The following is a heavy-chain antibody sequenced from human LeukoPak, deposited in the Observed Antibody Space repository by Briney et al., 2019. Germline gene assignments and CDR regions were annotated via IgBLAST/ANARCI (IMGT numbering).Heavy chain of an antibody. Sequence: PSETLSLTCTVSGGSISSYYWSWIRQPPGKGLEWIGYIFYSGSTNYNPSLKSRVTISVDTSKNQFSLKLSSVTAADTAVYYCARDSYYDSSGYLVYWGQGTLVTVSS. V-gene: IGHV4-59*12. CDR3: ARDSYYDSSGYLVY. CDR1: GGSISSYY. J-gene: IGHJ4*02. CDR2: IFYSGST. D-gene: IGHD3-22*01.